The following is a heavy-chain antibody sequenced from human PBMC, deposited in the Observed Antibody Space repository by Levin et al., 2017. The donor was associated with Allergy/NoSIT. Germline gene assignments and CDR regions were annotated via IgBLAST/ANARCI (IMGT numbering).Heavy chain of an antibody. CDR3: ARQIVGGGCAFDI. V-gene: IGHV4-39*01. CDR2: IYYSGST. CDR1: GGSISSSSYY. J-gene: IGHJ3*02. D-gene: IGHD1-26*01. Sequence: PSETLSLTCTVSGGSISSSSYYWGWIRQPPGKGLEWIGSIYYSGSTYYNPSLKSRVTISVDTSKNQFSLKLSSVTAADTAVYYCARQIVGGGCAFDIWGQGTMVTVSS.